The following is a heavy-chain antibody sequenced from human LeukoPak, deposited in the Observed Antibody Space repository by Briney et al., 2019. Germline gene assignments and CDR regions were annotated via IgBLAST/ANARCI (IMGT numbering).Heavy chain of an antibody. CDR1: GGSISTYY. CDR3: ARENSNSWYLDY. V-gene: IGHV4-59*01. D-gene: IGHD6-13*01. Sequence: SETLSLTCTVSGGSISTYYWSWIRQPPGKGLEWIGYIYNSGSTNYNPSLKSRVTISVGTSKNQFSLKLSSVTAADTAVYYCARENSNSWYLDYWGQGTLVTVSS. J-gene: IGHJ4*02. CDR2: IYNSGST.